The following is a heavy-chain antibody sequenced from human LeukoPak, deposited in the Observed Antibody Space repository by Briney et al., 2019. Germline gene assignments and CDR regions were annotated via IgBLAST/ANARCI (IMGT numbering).Heavy chain of an antibody. CDR1: GFTFSSYG. V-gene: IGHV3-23*01. D-gene: IGHD6-13*01. Sequence: GGSLRLSCAASGFTFSSYGMHWVRQAPGKGLEWVSTISGRGDSTYYADSVKGRFTISRDNSKNTLYLQMNSLRLEDTAGYYCAKGAGYSSNWNFDYWGQGTLVTVSS. CDR3: AKGAGYSSNWNFDY. CDR2: ISGRGDST. J-gene: IGHJ4*02.